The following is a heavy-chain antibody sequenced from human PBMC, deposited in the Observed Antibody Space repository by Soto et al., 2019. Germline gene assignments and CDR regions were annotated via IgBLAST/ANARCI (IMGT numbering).Heavy chain of an antibody. Sequence: EVQLVESGGGLVQPGGSLRLSCAASGFTFSSYWMHWVRQVPGKGLLWVSRIDEYGSTINYADSVKGRFTISRDNARNTLYLDMNSLRAEDTALYYCTRDIGGKGAYWGPGTLVTVSS. CDR1: GFTFSSYW. V-gene: IGHV3-74*01. CDR2: IDEYGSTI. J-gene: IGHJ4*02. CDR3: TRDIGGKGAY. D-gene: IGHD3-10*01.